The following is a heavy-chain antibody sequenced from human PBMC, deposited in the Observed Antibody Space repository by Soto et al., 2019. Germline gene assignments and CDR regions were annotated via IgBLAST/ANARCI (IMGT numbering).Heavy chain of an antibody. CDR3: ARATYTSGRSATCAMDV. Sequence: QVHLVQSGAEVKEPGASVRVSCKASGYTFSDNAIHWVRQAPGQELEWMGWINGGNGYAKYSQNFQDRVTLTRDTSASTTYRELSSLTSEDTAIFYCARATYTSGRSATCAMDVCGQGTTVTVSS. D-gene: IGHD3-10*01. CDR1: GYTFSDNA. CDR2: INGGNGYA. V-gene: IGHV1-3*01. J-gene: IGHJ6*02.